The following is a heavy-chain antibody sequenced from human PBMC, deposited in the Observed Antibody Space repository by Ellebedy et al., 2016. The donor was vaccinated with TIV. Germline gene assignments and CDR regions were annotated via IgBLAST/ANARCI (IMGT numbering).Heavy chain of an antibody. CDR2: VLYSGTT. CDR1: GDFVTSGAYY. Sequence: SETLSLTCTVSGDFVTSGAYYWSWIRQPPGKGLEWIGYVLYSGTTSYNPSLLGRLSISIDTSKNQFSLNLTSVTAADTAFYFRARDSPAYYNSRGLNFWGPGILVTVSS. V-gene: IGHV4-61*08. J-gene: IGHJ4*02. D-gene: IGHD3-22*01. CDR3: ARDSPAYYNSRGLNF.